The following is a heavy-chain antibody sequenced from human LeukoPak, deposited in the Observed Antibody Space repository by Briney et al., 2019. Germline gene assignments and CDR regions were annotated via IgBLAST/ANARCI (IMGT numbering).Heavy chain of an antibody. D-gene: IGHD2-2*01. J-gene: IGHJ4*02. CDR1: GGSISSSSYY. Sequence: SETLSLTCTVSGGSISSSSYYWGWIRQPPGKGLEWIGSIYYSGSTYYNPSLKSRVTISVDTSKNQFSLKLSSVTAADTAVYYCAREGKAAIDYWGQGTLVTVSS. V-gene: IGHV4-39*07. CDR2: IYYSGST. CDR3: AREGKAAIDY.